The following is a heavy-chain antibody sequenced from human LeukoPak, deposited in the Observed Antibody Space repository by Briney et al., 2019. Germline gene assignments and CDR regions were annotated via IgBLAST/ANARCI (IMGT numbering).Heavy chain of an antibody. CDR2: ISSSSYI. CDR1: GFTFSSYS. J-gene: IGHJ4*02. V-gene: IGHV3-21*01. Sequence: GGSLRLSCAASGFTFSSYSMNWVRQAPGKGLEWVSSISSSSYIYYADSVKGRFTISRDNAKNSLYLKMNSLRAEDTAVYYCARERITMVRGVMDFDYWGQGTLVTVSS. D-gene: IGHD3-10*01. CDR3: ARERITMVRGVMDFDY.